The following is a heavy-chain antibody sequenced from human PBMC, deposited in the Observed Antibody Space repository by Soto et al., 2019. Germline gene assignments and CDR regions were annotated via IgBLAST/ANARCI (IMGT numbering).Heavy chain of an antibody. CDR1: GYTFTSYA. D-gene: IGHD2-8*02. CDR2: INAGNGNT. J-gene: IGHJ4*02. V-gene: IGHV1-3*05. Sequence: QVQLVQSGAEEKKPGASVKVSCKASGYTFTSYAIHWVRQAPGQRLEWMGWINAGNGNTKYSQKFQGRVTLTSDTSASTAYMELLSLKSEDTAVYYCARGDWWLFDYWGQGTLVTVSS. CDR3: ARGDWWLFDY.